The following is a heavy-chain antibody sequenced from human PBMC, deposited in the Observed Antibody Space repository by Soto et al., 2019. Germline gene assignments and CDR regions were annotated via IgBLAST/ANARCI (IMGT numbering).Heavy chain of an antibody. D-gene: IGHD6-6*01. CDR1: GFAFSRYT. V-gene: IGHV3-48*02. CDR2: SSGVSRII. CDR3: AREGYSTSSDWQWFDP. Sequence: PGGSLGLSCAASGFAFSRYTMHLVRQAPVRVLEWLSSSSGVSRIICYADSVKGRCTISRDNANNSRYLEMDSLRDEDKAVYYCAREGYSTSSDWQWFDPWGQGILVTVSS. J-gene: IGHJ5*02.